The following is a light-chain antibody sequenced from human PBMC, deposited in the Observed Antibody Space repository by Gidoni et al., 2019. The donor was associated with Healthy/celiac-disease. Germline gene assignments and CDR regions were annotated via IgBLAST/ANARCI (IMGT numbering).Light chain of an antibody. CDR2: DAS. CDR1: QSVSSD. CDR3: QQRSNWLT. V-gene: IGKV3-11*01. Sequence: EIVLTPSPATLSLSPGERATLPCRASQSVSSDLAWYQQKPGQAPRLLIYDASNRATAIPARFSGSGSGTDFTLTISSLEPEDFAVYYCQQRSNWLTFGGGTKVDIK. J-gene: IGKJ4*01.